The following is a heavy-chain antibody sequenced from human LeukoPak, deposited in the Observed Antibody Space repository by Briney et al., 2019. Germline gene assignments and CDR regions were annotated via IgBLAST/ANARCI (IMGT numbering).Heavy chain of an antibody. CDR2: IRYDGINK. CDR1: GFTLSTRG. Sequence: GRSLRLSCAASGFTLSTRGVLWVRQAPGKGVEWVAFIRYDGINKYFADSVNGRFTISRDSFKNTLYLQMNSLRPEDTAVYYCAKEGDYYGSGSYRDGFDIWGQGTRDTVSS. CDR3: AKEGDYYGSGSYRDGFDI. J-gene: IGHJ3*02. D-gene: IGHD3-10*01. V-gene: IGHV3-30*02.